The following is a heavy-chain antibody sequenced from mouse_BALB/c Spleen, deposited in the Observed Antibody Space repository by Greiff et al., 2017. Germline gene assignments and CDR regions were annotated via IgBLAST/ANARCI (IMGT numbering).Heavy chain of an antibody. J-gene: IGHJ3*01. Sequence: QVQLQQPGAELVKPGASVKLSCKASGYTFTSYWMHWVKQRPGQGLEWIGEINPSNGRTNYNEKFKSKATLTVDKSSSTAYMQLSSLTAEDSAVYGCGGDYDWFAYWGQGTPVTVSA. CDR2: INPSNGRT. CDR3: GGDYDWFAY. V-gene: IGHV1S81*02. D-gene: IGHD2-4*01. CDR1: GYTFTSYW.